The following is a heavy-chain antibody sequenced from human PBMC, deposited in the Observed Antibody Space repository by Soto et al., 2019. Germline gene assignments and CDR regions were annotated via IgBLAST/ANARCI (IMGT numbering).Heavy chain of an antibody. CDR3: TIHSGLESSGYYSY. Sequence: RGESLKISCKGSGYSFTNYWIGWVRQMPGKGLEWMGIIYPGNSDIRYNPSFQGQVTMSADRSISTAYLQWSNLKAWDTAMYYCTIHSGLESSGYYSYWGQGTPVTVSS. V-gene: IGHV5-51*01. D-gene: IGHD3-22*01. J-gene: IGHJ4*02. CDR2: IYPGNSDI. CDR1: GYSFTNYW.